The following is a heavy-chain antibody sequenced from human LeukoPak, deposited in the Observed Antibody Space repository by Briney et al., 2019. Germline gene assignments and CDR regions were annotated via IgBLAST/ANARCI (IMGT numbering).Heavy chain of an antibody. J-gene: IGHJ4*02. D-gene: IGHD6-19*01. V-gene: IGHV5-51*01. Sequence: GESLKISCKGSGYSFSNYWIGWVRQMPGKGLEWMGIIYPGDSDTRYSPSFQGQVTISADKSVGTAYLQWSSLKALDTAMYYCARYSSGWGAFDSWGQGALVTVSS. CDR2: IYPGDSDT. CDR3: ARYSSGWGAFDS. CDR1: GYSFSNYW.